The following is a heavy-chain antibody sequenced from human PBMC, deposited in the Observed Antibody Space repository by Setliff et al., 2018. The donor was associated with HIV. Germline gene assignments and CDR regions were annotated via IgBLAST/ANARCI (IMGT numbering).Heavy chain of an antibody. D-gene: IGHD1-26*01. Sequence: GASVKVSCKTSGDTLSSYAITWVRQAPGQGLEWMGRIIPIFGTADYAQKFQGRVTLTADESTSIAYMELSNLRSEDTAVYFCARRYSGTSGGAFDPWGPGTLVTVSS. V-gene: IGHV1-69*13. J-gene: IGHJ5*02. CDR3: ARRYSGTSGGAFDP. CDR2: IIPIFGTA. CDR1: GDTLSSYA.